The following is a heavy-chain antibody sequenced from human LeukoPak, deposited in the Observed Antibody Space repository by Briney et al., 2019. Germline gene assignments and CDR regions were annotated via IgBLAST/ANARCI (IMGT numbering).Heavy chain of an antibody. CDR1: GGSISSYY. Sequence: SVTLSLTCTVSGGSISSYYWSWIRQPPGKGLEWIGYIYYSGSTNYNPSLKSRVTISVDTSKNQFSLKLSSVTAADTAVYYCARGVDYWGQGTLVTVSS. V-gene: IGHV4-59*01. CDR3: ARGVDY. CDR2: IYYSGST. J-gene: IGHJ4*02. D-gene: IGHD3-16*01.